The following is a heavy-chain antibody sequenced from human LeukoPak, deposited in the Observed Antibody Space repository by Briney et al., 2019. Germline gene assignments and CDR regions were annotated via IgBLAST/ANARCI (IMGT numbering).Heavy chain of an antibody. CDR3: ARDPPAAATGNYHGMDV. Sequence: GGSLRLSCAASGFTVSSNYMSWVRQAPGKGLEWVSVIYSGGSTYYADSVKGRFTISRDNSKNTLYLQMSSLRGDDAAVYYCARDPPAAATGNYHGMDVWGQGTTVTVS. J-gene: IGHJ6*02. V-gene: IGHV3-53*05. CDR1: GFTVSSNY. CDR2: IYSGGST. D-gene: IGHD1-1*01.